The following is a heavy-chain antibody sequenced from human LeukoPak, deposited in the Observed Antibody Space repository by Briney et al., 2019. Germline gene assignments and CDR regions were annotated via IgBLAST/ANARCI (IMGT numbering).Heavy chain of an antibody. Sequence: GRSLRLSCAASGFTFSSYGMHWVRQAPGKGLEWVAVISYDGSNKYYADSVKGRFTISRDNSKNTPYLQMNSLRAEDTAVYYCARVRCSGGSCYLTNGMDVWGKGTTVTVSS. J-gene: IGHJ6*04. CDR3: ARVRCSGGSCYLTNGMDV. V-gene: IGHV3-30*03. CDR2: ISYDGSNK. D-gene: IGHD2-15*01. CDR1: GFTFSSYG.